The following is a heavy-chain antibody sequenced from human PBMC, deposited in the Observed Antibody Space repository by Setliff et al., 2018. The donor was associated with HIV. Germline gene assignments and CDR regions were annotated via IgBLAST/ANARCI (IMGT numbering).Heavy chain of an antibody. J-gene: IGHJ3*01. CDR2: INVGNANT. D-gene: IGHD6-19*01. V-gene: IGHV1-3*01. CDR1: GYTFTNFA. CDR3: ARVPYRSAWFSGGHDAFDV. Sequence: ASVKVSCKASGYTFTNFAIHWVRQAPGRRLEWMGWINVGNANTKYSQEFQGRVTMTTDTSTSTVYMELRSLRSDDTAVYYCARVPYRSAWFSGGHDAFDVWGQGTMVTVSS.